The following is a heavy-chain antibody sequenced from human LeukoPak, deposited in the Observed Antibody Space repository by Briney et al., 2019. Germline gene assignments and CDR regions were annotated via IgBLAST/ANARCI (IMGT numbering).Heavy chain of an antibody. CDR3: ARHGSQWEQIDY. V-gene: IGHV4-59*08. CDR1: GGSISSYY. J-gene: IGHJ4*02. Sequence: SETLSLTCTVSGGSISSYYWSWIRQPPGKGLEWIGYIYYSGSTNYNPSLKSRVTISVDTSKNQFSLKLSSVTAADTAVYYCARHGSQWEQIDYWGQGTLVTVSS. D-gene: IGHD1-26*01. CDR2: IYYSGST.